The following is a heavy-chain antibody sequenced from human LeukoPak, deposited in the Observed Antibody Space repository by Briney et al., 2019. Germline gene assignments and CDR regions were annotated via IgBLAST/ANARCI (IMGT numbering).Heavy chain of an antibody. J-gene: IGHJ6*04. CDR2: IWNDGSNK. Sequence: TGGSLRLSCAASGFMFSTYGMHWVRQAPGKGLEWVAVIWNDGSNKYHADSVKGRFTISRDNSKNTLYLQMNSLRAEDTAVYYCAGPVRGIIDYGMDVWGIGTTVTVSS. V-gene: IGHV3-33*01. CDR1: GFMFSTYG. CDR3: AGPVRGIIDYGMDV. D-gene: IGHD3-10*02.